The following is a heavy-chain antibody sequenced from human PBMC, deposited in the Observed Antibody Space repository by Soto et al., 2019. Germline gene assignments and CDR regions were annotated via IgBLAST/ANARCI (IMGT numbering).Heavy chain of an antibody. D-gene: IGHD3-16*01. CDR1: GFSFSIYE. CDR3: ARDGGTDYYGMDV. J-gene: IGHJ6*02. CDR2: ITSSGKTT. V-gene: IGHV3-48*03. Sequence: GSLRLSCSASGFSFSIYEMDWVRQAPGMGLEWISYITSSGKTTYYADSVKGRFTISRDNAKNSPFLQMNSLRAEDTAVYYCARDGGTDYYGMDVWGPGTTVTVSS.